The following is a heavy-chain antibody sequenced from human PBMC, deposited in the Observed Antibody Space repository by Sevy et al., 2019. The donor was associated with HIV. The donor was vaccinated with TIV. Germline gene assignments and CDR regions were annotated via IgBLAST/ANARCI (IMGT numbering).Heavy chain of an antibody. V-gene: IGHV3-30-3*01. J-gene: IGHJ1*01. Sequence: GGSLRLSCAASGFTFNAFSMHWVRQAPGKGLKWVATISLDGGNQHYADSVRGRFTISRDNSQNALFLQMNSLRPDDTALYYCALERLSSNDAEYFQNWGQGALVTVSS. CDR1: GFTFNAFS. CDR2: ISLDGGNQ. D-gene: IGHD1-1*01. CDR3: ALERLSSNDAEYFQN.